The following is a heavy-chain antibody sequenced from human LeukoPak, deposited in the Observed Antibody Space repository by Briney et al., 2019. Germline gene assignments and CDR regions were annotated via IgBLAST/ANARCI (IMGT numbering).Heavy chain of an antibody. CDR2: IIPIFGTA. J-gene: IGHJ5*02. CDR1: GGTFSSYA. Sequence: SVKVSCKASGGTFSSYAISWVRQAPGQGPEWMGGIIPIFGTANYAQKFQGRVTITADKSTSTAYMELSSLRSEDTAVYYCAREPRYYDILTGWFDPWGQGTLVTVSS. CDR3: AREPRYYDILTGWFDP. D-gene: IGHD3-9*01. V-gene: IGHV1-69*06.